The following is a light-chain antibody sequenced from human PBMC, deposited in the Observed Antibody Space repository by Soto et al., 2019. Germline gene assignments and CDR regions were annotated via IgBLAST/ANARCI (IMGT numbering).Light chain of an antibody. J-gene: IGLJ2*01. CDR3: AAWDDSLSAVV. CDR2: RNN. Sequence: QSVLTQPASVSGSPGQSITISCTGTSSDVGGYNYVSWYQQLPGTAPKLLIYRNNQRPSGVPDRFSGSKSGTSASLAISGLRSEDEADYYCAAWDDSLSAVVFGGGTKLTVL. V-gene: IGLV1-47*01. CDR1: SSDVGGYNY.